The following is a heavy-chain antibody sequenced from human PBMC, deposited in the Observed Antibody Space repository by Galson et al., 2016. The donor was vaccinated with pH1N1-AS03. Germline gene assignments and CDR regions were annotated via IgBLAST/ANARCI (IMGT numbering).Heavy chain of an antibody. V-gene: IGHV3-53*04. CDR1: GFSFGNYA. Sequence: SLRLSCAASGFSFGNYAMAWVRQAPGKGLEWVSIIYTGGSTYYADSVEGRFTISRHNSKNTLHLQMNSLRTEDTAVYYCAREGMVGAFDIWGQGTMVTVSS. CDR2: IYTGGST. CDR3: AREGMVGAFDI. J-gene: IGHJ3*02. D-gene: IGHD2-15*01.